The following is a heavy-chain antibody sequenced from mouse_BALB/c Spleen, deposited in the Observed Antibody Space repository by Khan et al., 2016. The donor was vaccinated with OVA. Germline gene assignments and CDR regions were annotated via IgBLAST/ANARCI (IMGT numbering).Heavy chain of an antibody. V-gene: IGHV2-6-7*01. CDR1: GFSLTGYG. CDR2: IWSDGST. D-gene: IGHD1-2*01. CDR3: ARELRLRGFTY. Sequence: QVQLKESGPGLVAPSQSLSITCTVSGFSLTGYGVNWVRQPPGKGLEWLGMIWSDGSTVYNSALKSRLSISKDNSKSQVFLKMNSLQTDDTARDYCARELRLRGFTYWGQGTLVTVSA. J-gene: IGHJ3*01.